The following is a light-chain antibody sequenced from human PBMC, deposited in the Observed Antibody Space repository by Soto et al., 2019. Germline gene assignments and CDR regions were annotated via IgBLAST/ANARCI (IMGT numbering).Light chain of an antibody. CDR2: DVS. CDR3: CSYAGNYIYV. J-gene: IGLJ1*01. CDR1: SSDVGGYNY. V-gene: IGLV2-11*01. Sequence: QSVLTQPRSVSGSPGQSVTISCTGASSDVGGYNYVSWYQQHPGKAPKLMIYDVSKRPSGVPDRFSGSKSANTASLTISGLQAEDEADYYCCSYAGNYIYVFGTGTKVT.